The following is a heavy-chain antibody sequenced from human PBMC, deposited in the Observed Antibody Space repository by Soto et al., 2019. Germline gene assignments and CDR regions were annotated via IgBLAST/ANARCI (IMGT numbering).Heavy chain of an antibody. CDR2: IYPGDSDT. V-gene: IGHV5-51*01. J-gene: IGHJ4*02. D-gene: IGHD5-12*01. Sequence: GESLKISCRGSGYSFTSYWIAWVRQMPGKGLEWMGIIYPGDSDTRYSPSFQGQVTISADKSNSTAYLQWSSLKASDTAMYYCARMARDASNQFDYWGQGTLVTVYS. CDR3: ARMARDASNQFDY. CDR1: GYSFTSYW.